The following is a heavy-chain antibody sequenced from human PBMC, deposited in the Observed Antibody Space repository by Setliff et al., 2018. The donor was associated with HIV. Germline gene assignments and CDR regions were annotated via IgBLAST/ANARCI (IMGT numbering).Heavy chain of an antibody. CDR1: GYTFTSYG. CDR3: ARSEGRCSSVSCYVYYYYYMDV. J-gene: IGHJ6*03. CDR2: ISAYNGNT. D-gene: IGHD2-2*01. Sequence: ASVKVSCKASGYTFTSYGISWVRQAPGQGLEWMGWISAYNGNTNYAQKLQGRVTMTTDTSTSTAYMELRSLRSDDTAVYYCARSEGRCSSVSCYVYYYYYMDVWGKGTKVTVSS. V-gene: IGHV1-18*01.